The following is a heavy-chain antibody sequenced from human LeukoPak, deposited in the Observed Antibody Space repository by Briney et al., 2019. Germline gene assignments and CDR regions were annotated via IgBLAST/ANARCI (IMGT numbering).Heavy chain of an antibody. CDR2: IYYSGST. V-gene: IGHV4-59*01. Sequence: SSETLSLTCTVSGGSISSYYWSWIRQPPGKGLEWIGYIYYSGSTNYNPSLKSRVTISVDTSKNQFSLKLSSVTAADTAVYYCASAPLYPWSGYHPFDYWGQGTLVTVSS. CDR3: ASAPLYPWSGYHPFDY. D-gene: IGHD3-3*01. CDR1: GGSISSYY. J-gene: IGHJ4*02.